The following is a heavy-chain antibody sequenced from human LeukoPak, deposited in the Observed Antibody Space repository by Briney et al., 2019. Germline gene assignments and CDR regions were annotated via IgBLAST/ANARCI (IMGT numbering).Heavy chain of an antibody. V-gene: IGHV3-11*06. D-gene: IGHD3-3*01. CDR2: ISSTGIYT. CDR1: GFTFSDYY. J-gene: IGHJ4*02. CDR3: ARARVNFWSGSYHVTAPADY. Sequence: GGPLRLSCAVSGFTFSDYYMTWIRQAPGKGLEWVSYISSTGIYTNYADSVKGRFTISRDNAKNSLYLQVNSLRAEDTAEYYCARARVNFWSGSYHVTAPADYWGQGTLVTVSS.